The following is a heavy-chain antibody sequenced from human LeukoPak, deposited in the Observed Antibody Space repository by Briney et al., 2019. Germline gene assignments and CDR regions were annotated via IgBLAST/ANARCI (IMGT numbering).Heavy chain of an antibody. CDR3: ATDHACSNGVCSYFDY. CDR2: IYYSGST. J-gene: IGHJ4*02. Sequence: KSSETLSLTCTVSGAFTSSRSYYWGWIRQPPGKRLEWIGSIYYSGSTYYNPSLKGRVTISIDTSKDQFSLRLNSVTVADTAVYYCATDHACSNGVCSYFDYWGQGTLVTVSS. V-gene: IGHV4-39*07. D-gene: IGHD2-8*01. CDR1: GAFTSSRSYY.